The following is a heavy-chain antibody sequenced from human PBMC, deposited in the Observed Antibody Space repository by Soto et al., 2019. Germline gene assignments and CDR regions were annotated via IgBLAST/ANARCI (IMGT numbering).Heavy chain of an antibody. Sequence: QVQVVQSGAEVKKPGASVKVSCKASGYTFSTYGMHWVRQAPGQSLEWMGWLNGGTGQTRYSQRFQDRVIITRDTSASTGYMELSSLRSEDTAVYYCASTGEAPAVDGSGRGDAFDIWGQGTKVAVSS. CDR2: LNGGTGQT. D-gene: IGHD1-26*01. CDR3: ASTGEAPAVDGSGRGDAFDI. V-gene: IGHV1-3*01. CDR1: GYTFSTYG. J-gene: IGHJ3*02.